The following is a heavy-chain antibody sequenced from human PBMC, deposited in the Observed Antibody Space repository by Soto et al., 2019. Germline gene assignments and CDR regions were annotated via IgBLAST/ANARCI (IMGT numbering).Heavy chain of an antibody. V-gene: IGHV3-21*01. CDR2: ISSNSAYI. D-gene: IGHD6-13*01. J-gene: IGHJ5*02. CDR1: GFTFRSFT. Sequence: GGSLRLSCAASGFTFRSFTMNWVRQAPGKGLEWVSTISSNSAYIYYTDALRGRFTISRDNAKNSLHLQMNSLRAEDTAVYYCTRDASRDSSARGWFDPWGAGTLVTVSS. CDR3: TRDASRDSSARGWFDP.